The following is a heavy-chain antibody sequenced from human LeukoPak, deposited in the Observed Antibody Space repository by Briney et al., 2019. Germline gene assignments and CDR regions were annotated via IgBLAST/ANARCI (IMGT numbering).Heavy chain of an antibody. D-gene: IGHD5-18*01. V-gene: IGHV4-4*02. CDR3: ARDRLWIEPLDY. CDR2: IYHSGST. J-gene: IGHJ4*02. CDR1: GGSISSSNW. Sequence: SETLSLTCAVSGGSISSSNWWSWVRQPPGKGLEWIGEIYHSGSTNYNPSLKGRVTISVDKSKNQFSLKLSSVTAADTAVYYCARDRLWIEPLDYWGQGTLVIVSS.